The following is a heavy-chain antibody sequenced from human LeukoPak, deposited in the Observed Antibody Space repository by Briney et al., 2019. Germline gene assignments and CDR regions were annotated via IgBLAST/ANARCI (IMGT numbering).Heavy chain of an antibody. Sequence: PGGSLRLSCAASGFTFSSYAMNWVRQAPGKGLEWVSAISGSGGSTYYADSVKGRFTISRDNSKNTLYLQMNSLRAEDTAVYYCVKDFPFGVVTLFDYWGQGTLVTVSS. CDR2: ISGSGGST. CDR1: GFTFSSYA. D-gene: IGHD3-3*01. CDR3: VKDFPFGVVTLFDY. V-gene: IGHV3-23*01. J-gene: IGHJ4*02.